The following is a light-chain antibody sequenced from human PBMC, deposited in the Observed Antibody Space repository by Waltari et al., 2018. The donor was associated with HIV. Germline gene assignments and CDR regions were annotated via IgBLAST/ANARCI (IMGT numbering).Light chain of an antibody. J-gene: IGKJ4*01. CDR1: QSVSSY. V-gene: IGKV3-11*01. CDR3: QQRNNWPPDLLT. CDR2: DAS. Sequence: EIVLTQSPATLSLSPGERATLSCRASQSVSSYLAWHQQKPGQSPRLLIYDASKRATGIPARFSGSGSGTAFTLTISSLGPEDFAVYYCQQRNNWPPDLLTFAEGPRWRSN.